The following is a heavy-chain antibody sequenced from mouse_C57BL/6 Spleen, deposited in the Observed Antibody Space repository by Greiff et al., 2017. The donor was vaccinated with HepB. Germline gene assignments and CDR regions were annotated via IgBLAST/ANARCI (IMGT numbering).Heavy chain of an antibody. CDR1: GYTFTNYW. CDR3: ARSIYYYGSSWYFDV. V-gene: IGHV1-63*01. D-gene: IGHD1-1*01. Sequence: QVQLQQSGAELVRPGTSVKMSCKASGYTFTNYWIGWAKQRPGHGLEWIGDIYPGGGYTNYNEKFKGKATLTADKSSSTAYMQVSSLTSEDSAIYYCARSIYYYGSSWYFDVWGTGTTVTVSS. CDR2: IYPGGGYT. J-gene: IGHJ1*03.